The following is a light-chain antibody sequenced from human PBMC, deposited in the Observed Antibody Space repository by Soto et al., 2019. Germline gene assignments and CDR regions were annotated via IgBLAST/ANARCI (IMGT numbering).Light chain of an antibody. CDR1: SSNIGSNS. CDR2: SNN. V-gene: IGLV1-44*01. Sequence: QAVVTQPPSASGTPGQRVTISCSGSSSNIGSNSVNWYQQLPGAAPKLLIYSNNQRPSGVPDRFSGSKSGTSASLAISGLQSKDEADYYCAAWDDSLNGREVFGTGTKLTVL. CDR3: AAWDDSLNGREV. J-gene: IGLJ1*01.